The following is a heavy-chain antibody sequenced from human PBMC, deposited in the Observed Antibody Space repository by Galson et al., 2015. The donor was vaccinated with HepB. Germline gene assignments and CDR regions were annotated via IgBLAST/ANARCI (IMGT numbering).Heavy chain of an antibody. CDR2: IKQDGSQK. CDR3: ARDMGREWGGYGGNSVFVY. D-gene: IGHD4-23*01. CDR1: GFTFSNYW. J-gene: IGHJ4*02. Sequence: SLRLSCAASGFTFSNYWMSWVRQTPGKGLEWVANIKQDGSQKYYADSVKGRFTISRDNAKNSLYLQMNSLRAEDTAVYYCARDMGREWGGYGGNSVFVYWGQGTLVTVSS. V-gene: IGHV3-7*01.